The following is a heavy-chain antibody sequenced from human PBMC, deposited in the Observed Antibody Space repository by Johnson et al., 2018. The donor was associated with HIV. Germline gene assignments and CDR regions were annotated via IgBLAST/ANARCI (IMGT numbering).Heavy chain of an antibody. V-gene: IGHV3-11*04. CDR2: ISGSGNAI. D-gene: IGHD3-3*01. Sequence: VQLVESGGGLVKPGGSLRLSCVASRLTLSDSYMSWIRQAPGKGLEWVSYISGSGNAIYYADSVRGRFTISRDNAKNSLYLQMNSLRAEDTAVYYCATTRWSDTEPFESWGQGTMVTVSS. J-gene: IGHJ3*02. CDR1: RLTLSDSY. CDR3: ATTRWSDTEPFES.